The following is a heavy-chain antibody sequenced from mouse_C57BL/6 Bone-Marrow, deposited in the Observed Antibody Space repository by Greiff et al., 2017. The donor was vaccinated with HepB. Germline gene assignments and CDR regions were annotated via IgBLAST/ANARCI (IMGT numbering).Heavy chain of an antibody. CDR1: GFTFSNYW. Sequence: EVQLQESGGGLVQPGGSMKLSCVASGFTFSNYWMNWVRQSPEKGLEWVAQIRLKSDNYATHYAESVKGRFTISRDDSKSSVYLQMNNLRAEDTVIYYCTRKLGRGFDYWGQGTTLTVSS. CDR3: TRKLGRGFDY. D-gene: IGHD4-1*01. J-gene: IGHJ2*01. CDR2: IRLKSDNYAT. V-gene: IGHV6-3*01.